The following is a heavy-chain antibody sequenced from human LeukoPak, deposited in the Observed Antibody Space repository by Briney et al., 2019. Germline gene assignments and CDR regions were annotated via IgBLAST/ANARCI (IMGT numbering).Heavy chain of an antibody. V-gene: IGHV1-46*01. CDR1: GYTFTSYG. J-gene: IGHJ6*02. D-gene: IGHD3-16*01. CDR2: INPNGGST. Sequence: PRASVKVSCKASGYTFTSYGISWVRQAPGQGLEWMGIINPNGGSTTYAQKSQGRVTMTRDTSTSTVYMELSSLRSEDTAVYHCARRGLSGGMDVWGQGTTVIVSS. CDR3: ARRGLSGGMDV.